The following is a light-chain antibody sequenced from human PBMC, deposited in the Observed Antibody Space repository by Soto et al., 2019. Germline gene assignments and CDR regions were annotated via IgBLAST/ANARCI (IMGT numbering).Light chain of an antibody. CDR2: EVS. V-gene: IGLV2-23*02. CDR3: CSYAGSRDV. J-gene: IGLJ1*01. CDR1: SSDVGSYNL. Sequence: SALTQPASVSGSPGQSITISCTGTSSDVGSYNLVSWYQQHPGKAPKLMIYEVSKRPSGVSNRFSGSKSGNTASLTISGLQAEDEADYYCCSYAGSRDVFGTGTKVNVL.